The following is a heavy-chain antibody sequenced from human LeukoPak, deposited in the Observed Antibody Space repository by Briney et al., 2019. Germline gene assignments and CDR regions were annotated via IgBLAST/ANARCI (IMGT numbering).Heavy chain of an antibody. CDR2: FYSSGSS. J-gene: IGHJ5*02. CDR3: ARDAPLLRGVISRGFDP. V-gene: IGHV4-61*02. CDR1: GGSISTGDYY. Sequence: PSETLSLTCTVSGGSISTGDYYWNWIRQPAGKGLEWIGRFYSSGSSNYNPSLKSRVTISVDTSKNQFSLKLRSVTAADTAVYYCARDAPLLRGVISRGFDPWGQGTLVTVSS. D-gene: IGHD3-10*01.